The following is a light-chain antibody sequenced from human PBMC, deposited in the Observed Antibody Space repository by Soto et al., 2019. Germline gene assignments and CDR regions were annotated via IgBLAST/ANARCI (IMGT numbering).Light chain of an antibody. V-gene: IGKV3-20*01. J-gene: IGKJ4*01. Sequence: EIVLTQSPGTLSLSPGERATLSCRASQSVSKNFLAWYQQKPGQAPRLLINGASSRATGIPDKFSGSGSGRNFSILIDRIEPEDFGAYFCNQYRSRLPTFGGGTKVAIK. CDR1: QSVSKNF. CDR2: GAS. CDR3: NQYRSRLPT.